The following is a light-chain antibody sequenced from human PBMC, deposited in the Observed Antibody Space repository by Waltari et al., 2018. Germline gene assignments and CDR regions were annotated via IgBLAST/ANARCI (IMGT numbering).Light chain of an antibody. CDR1: SSDVGDFKY. CDR3: CSYAATYTLL. CDR2: DVS. Sequence: QSALTQPRSVSGSPGQSVTISCTGTSSDVGDFKYVPWYQPHPGRAPKLMIYDVSKRPSGVPDRFSGSKSDNTASLTISGLQAEDEADYYCCSYAATYTLLFGGGTKLTVL. V-gene: IGLV2-11*01. J-gene: IGLJ3*02.